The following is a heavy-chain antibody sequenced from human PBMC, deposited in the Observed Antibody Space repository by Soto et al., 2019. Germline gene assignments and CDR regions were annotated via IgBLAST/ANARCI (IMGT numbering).Heavy chain of an antibody. J-gene: IGHJ3*01. Sequence: QVQLQESGPGLVKPSGTLSLTCAVSGDSISSPKWWTWLRQPPGKGLEWIGDLLHSGTTNYNPSLKSRVILSVDKSQNQFSLSLTSVTAAVTAIYYCAYSSGWYRHDVWGQGTAVTVSS. D-gene: IGHD6-19*01. CDR3: AYSSGWYRHDV. V-gene: IGHV4-4*02. CDR1: GDSISSPKW. CDR2: LLHSGTT.